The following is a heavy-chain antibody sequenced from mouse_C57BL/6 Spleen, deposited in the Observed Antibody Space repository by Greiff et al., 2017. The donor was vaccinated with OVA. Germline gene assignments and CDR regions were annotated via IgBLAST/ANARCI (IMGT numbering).Heavy chain of an antibody. CDR3: ARRRPASYYFDY. CDR1: GYTFTSYW. J-gene: IGHJ2*01. V-gene: IGHV1-69*01. CDR2: IDPSDSYT. D-gene: IGHD6-1*01. Sequence: LVESGAELVMPGASVKLSCKASGYTFTSYWMHWVKQRPGQGLEWIGEIDPSDSYTNYNQKFKGKSTLTVDKSSSTAYMQLSSLTSEDSAVYYCARRRPASYYFDYWGQGTTLTVSS.